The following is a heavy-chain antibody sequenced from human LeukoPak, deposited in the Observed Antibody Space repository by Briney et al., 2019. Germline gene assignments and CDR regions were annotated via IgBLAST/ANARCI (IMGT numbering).Heavy chain of an antibody. J-gene: IGHJ4*02. D-gene: IGHD3-22*01. CDR1: GFTFSSYG. V-gene: IGHV3-30*02. CDR3: AKDALGEIRYDSSGYMDY. CDR2: IRYDGSNK. Sequence: PGGSLRLSCAASGFTFSSYGMHWVRQAPGKGLEWVAFIRYDGSNKYYADSVKGRFTISRDNSKNTLYLQMNSLRAEDTAVYYCAKDALGEIRYDSSGYMDYWGQGTLVTVSS.